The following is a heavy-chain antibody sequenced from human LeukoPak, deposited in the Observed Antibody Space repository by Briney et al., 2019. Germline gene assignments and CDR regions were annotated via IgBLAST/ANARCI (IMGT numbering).Heavy chain of an antibody. D-gene: IGHD3-10*01. CDR1: GGSITTDSYY. J-gene: IGHJ5*02. CDR3: ATLGFYYGSGRSWFAP. Sequence: SETLSLTCTVSGGSITTDSYYWAWIRQTPGRGPEWIGSVYYTGGTYYSPSLQSRAATSVDTSKNQFSLWVNSVTAADTGVYYCATLGFYYGSGRSWFAPWGQGILVSVSS. CDR2: VYYTGGT. V-gene: IGHV4-39*01.